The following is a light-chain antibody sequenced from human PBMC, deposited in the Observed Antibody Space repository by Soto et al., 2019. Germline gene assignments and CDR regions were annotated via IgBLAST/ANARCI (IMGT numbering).Light chain of an antibody. V-gene: IGKV3-20*01. CDR2: GAS. J-gene: IGKJ5*01. CDR3: QHYGSSRNT. CDR1: ESVSSSH. Sequence: EIVLTQSPGTLSLSPGERATLSCRASESVSSSHLAWYQQKPGQAPRLLIYGASSRATGIPDRFSGSGSGTAFTLTISRLEPEDFAVYYCQHYGSSRNTFGQGTRLESK.